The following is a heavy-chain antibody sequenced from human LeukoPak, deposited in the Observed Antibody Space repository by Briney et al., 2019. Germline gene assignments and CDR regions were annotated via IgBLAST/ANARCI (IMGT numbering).Heavy chain of an antibody. J-gene: IGHJ4*02. CDR2: IVNSGGTT. Sequence: GGSLRLSCAASGFTFSSYAMSWVRQAPGKGLEWVSGIVNSGGTTYCADSVKGRFTISRDNSKNTLYLQMNSLRAEDTAVYFCAKGPSSSGYSSLDYWGQGTLVTVSS. CDR3: AKGPSSSGYSSLDY. V-gene: IGHV3-23*01. CDR1: GFTFSSYA. D-gene: IGHD5-12*01.